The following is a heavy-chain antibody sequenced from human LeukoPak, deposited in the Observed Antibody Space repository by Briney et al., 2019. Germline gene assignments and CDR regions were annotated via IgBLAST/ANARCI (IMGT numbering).Heavy chain of an antibody. CDR3: AKLTMGMGFDI. CDR1: GFTFSSYA. Sequence: GGSVRLSCAASGFTFSSYAMSWVHQAPGKGLEWVSAISGSGGSTYYADSVKGRFTISRDNSKNTLYLQMNSLRAEDTAVYYCAKLTMGMGFDIWGQGTMVTVSS. D-gene: IGHD3-10*01. CDR2: ISGSGGST. J-gene: IGHJ3*02. V-gene: IGHV3-23*01.